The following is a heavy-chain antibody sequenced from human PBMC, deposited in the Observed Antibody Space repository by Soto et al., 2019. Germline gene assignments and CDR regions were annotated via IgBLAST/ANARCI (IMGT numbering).Heavy chain of an antibody. V-gene: IGHV4-59*01. CDR2: IYYSGST. D-gene: IGHD4-4*01. CDR1: GGSISSYY. J-gene: IGHJ2*01. CDR3: ARVRDGYSYWYFDL. Sequence: QVQLQESGPGLVKPSETLSLTCTVSGGSISSYYWSWIRQPPGKGLEWIGYIYYSGSTNYNPSLNSRVTISVDTSKNQFSLKLSSVTAADTAVYYCARVRDGYSYWYFDLWGRGTLVTVSS.